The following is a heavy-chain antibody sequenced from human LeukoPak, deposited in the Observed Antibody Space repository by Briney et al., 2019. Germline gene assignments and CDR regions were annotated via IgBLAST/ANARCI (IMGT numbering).Heavy chain of an antibody. V-gene: IGHV4-59*08. CDR1: GGSISSYY. D-gene: IGHD4-17*01. J-gene: IGHJ4*02. CDR2: IYYSGSA. Sequence: PSETLSLTCTVAGGSISSYYWSWIRQPPGKGLEWVGHIYYSGSAYYNPSLTSRVTISVDTTKNQCSLKLSSVTAADTAVYYCARQVDYHDYCDYGAVGGDYCGQGTLVTVSS. CDR3: ARQVDYHDYCDYGAVGGDY.